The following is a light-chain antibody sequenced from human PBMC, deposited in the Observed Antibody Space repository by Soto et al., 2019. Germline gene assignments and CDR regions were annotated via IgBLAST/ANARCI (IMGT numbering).Light chain of an antibody. Sequence: DIQMTQSPSTLSASVGERVTITCRASQSISAWLAWYQQKPGKAPNLLIYKASNVESGVPSRFSGSVSGTEFTLTISSLQPDDFATYYCQQYHSYPLTFGQGTRLEIK. CDR3: QQYHSYPLT. CDR1: QSISAW. CDR2: KAS. J-gene: IGKJ5*01. V-gene: IGKV1-5*03.